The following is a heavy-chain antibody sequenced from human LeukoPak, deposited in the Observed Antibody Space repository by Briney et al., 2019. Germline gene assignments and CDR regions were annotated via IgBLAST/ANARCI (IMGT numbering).Heavy chain of an antibody. CDR3: ARRSGYYYGMDV. D-gene: IGHD3-10*01. Sequence: SETLSLTCTVSGGSISSYYWSWIRQPPGKGLEWIGYIYYSGSTSYNPSLKSRVIISVDTSKNQFSLKLSFVTAADTAVYYCARRSGYYYGMDVWGQGTTVTVSS. J-gene: IGHJ6*02. CDR2: IYYSGST. V-gene: IGHV4-59*08. CDR1: GGSISSYY.